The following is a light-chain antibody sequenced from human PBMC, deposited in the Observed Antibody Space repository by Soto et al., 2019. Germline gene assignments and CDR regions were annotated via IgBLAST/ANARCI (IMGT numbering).Light chain of an antibody. V-gene: IGLV1-40*01. CDR2: GNR. Sequence: QSVLTQPPSVSGAPGQRVTIPCTGNSSNLGAGYDVHWYQQLPGTAPKLVIYGNRNRPSGVPERFSGSKSGTSASLAITGLQAEDEGDYFCGSYADRKTFLFGGGTKLTVL. J-gene: IGLJ2*01. CDR1: SSNLGAGYD. CDR3: GSYADRKTFL.